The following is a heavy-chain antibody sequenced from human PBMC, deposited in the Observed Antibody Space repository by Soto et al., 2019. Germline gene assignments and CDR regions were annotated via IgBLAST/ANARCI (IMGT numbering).Heavy chain of an antibody. CDR3: ARDLRPGGSYILY. Sequence: QVQLVESGGGVVQPGRSLRLSCAASGFTFNNYAMHWVRQAPGKGLEWVTVISHDGSNEYYADSVKGRFTISRDNSRNTLSLQMNSLRPDDTAVYYCARDLRPGGSYILYWGQGTLVTVSS. D-gene: IGHD1-26*01. V-gene: IGHV3-30-3*01. J-gene: IGHJ4*02. CDR1: GFTFNNYA. CDR2: ISHDGSNE.